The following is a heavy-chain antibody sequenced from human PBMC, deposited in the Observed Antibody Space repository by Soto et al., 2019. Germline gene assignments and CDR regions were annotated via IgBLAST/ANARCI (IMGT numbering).Heavy chain of an antibody. D-gene: IGHD1-26*01. CDR2: INPNSGAK. CDR1: GYTFSGYY. Sequence: KVSCKASGYTFSGYYIHWVRQAPGQGLEWMGWINPNSGAKDSAQKFQGRVTMTWDTSITSAYMELSSLTSDDTAVYFCARESPIVGARCLDYWGQGTLVTVSS. V-gene: IGHV1-2*02. CDR3: ARESPIVGARCLDY. J-gene: IGHJ4*02.